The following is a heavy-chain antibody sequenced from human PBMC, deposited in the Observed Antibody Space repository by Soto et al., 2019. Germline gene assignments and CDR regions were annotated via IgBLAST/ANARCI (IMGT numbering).Heavy chain of an antibody. CDR1: GGSISSSSYY. CDR3: ARHRGYSSSWYVGLDY. D-gene: IGHD6-13*01. CDR2: IYYSGST. Sequence: QLQLQESGPGLVKPSETLSLTCTVSGGSISSSSYYWGWIRSPPGRGLGGIGSIYYSGSTYYNPSLKSRVTISVDTSKNQFSLKLSSVTAADTAVYYCARHRGYSSSWYVGLDYWGQGTLVTVSS. J-gene: IGHJ4*02. V-gene: IGHV4-39*01.